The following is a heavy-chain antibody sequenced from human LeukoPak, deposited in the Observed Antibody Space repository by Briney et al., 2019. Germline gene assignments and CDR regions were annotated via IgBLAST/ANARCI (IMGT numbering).Heavy chain of an antibody. CDR3: ARDVDIGATMGGGGFDY. J-gene: IGHJ4*02. CDR2: ISAYNGNT. CDR1: GYTFTSYG. D-gene: IGHD5-12*01. V-gene: IGHV1-18*01. Sequence: ASVKVSCKASGYTFTSYGISWVRQAPGQGLEWMGWISAYNGNTNYAQKLQGRVTMTTDTSTSTAYMELRSLRSDDTAVYYCARDVDIGATMGGGGFDYWGQGTLVTVSS.